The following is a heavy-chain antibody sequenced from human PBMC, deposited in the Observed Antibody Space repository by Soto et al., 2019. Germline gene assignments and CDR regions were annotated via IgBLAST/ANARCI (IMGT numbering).Heavy chain of an antibody. Sequence: QVQLVQSGAEVKKPGSSVKVSCKASGGTFSSYAISWVRQAPGQGLEWMGGIIPIFGTANYAQKFQGRVMITADESTSTAYMELSSLRSEDTAVYYCARDIGDTYYDFWSGLGDWGQGTLVTVSS. D-gene: IGHD3-3*01. CDR2: IIPIFGTA. CDR3: ARDIGDTYYDFWSGLGD. V-gene: IGHV1-69*01. CDR1: GGTFSSYA. J-gene: IGHJ4*02.